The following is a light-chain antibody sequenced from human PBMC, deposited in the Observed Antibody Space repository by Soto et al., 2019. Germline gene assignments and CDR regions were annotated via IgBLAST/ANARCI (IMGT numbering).Light chain of an antibody. CDR2: GAS. V-gene: IGKV3-20*01. Sequence: EIVLAQSPGTLSLSPGERATLSCRASQSVTNSFLAWYQQKPGQAPRLLIYGASRRATGIPDRITGSRSGTDFTLTISRLEHEDFAVYYCQQYVSSPWAFGQGTKVEI. CDR3: QQYVSSPWA. J-gene: IGKJ1*01. CDR1: QSVTNSF.